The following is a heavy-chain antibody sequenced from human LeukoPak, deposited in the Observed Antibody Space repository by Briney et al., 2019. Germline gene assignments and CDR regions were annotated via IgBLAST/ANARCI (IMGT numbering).Heavy chain of an antibody. Sequence: PGGSLRLSCAASGFTFSDYSMNWVRQAPGKGLEWVSYISSSSIDYADSVKGRFTISRDTAKNSLYLQMNSLRAEDTAVYYCARDWRYSFDYWGQGTLVTVSS. CDR2: ISSSSI. CDR1: GFTFSDYS. J-gene: IGHJ4*02. CDR3: ARDWRYSFDY. V-gene: IGHV3-48*01. D-gene: IGHD5-12*01.